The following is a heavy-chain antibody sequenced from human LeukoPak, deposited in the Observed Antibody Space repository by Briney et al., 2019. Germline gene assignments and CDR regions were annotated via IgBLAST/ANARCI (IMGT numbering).Heavy chain of an antibody. CDR3: ARALGELSYNDAFDI. CDR1: GGTFSSYA. V-gene: IGHV1-69*13. J-gene: IGHJ3*02. D-gene: IGHD3-16*02. Sequence: SVKVSCKASGGTFSSYAISWVRQAPGQGLEWMGGIIPIFGTANYAQKFQGRVTITADESTSTAYMELSSLRSEDTAVYYCARALGELSYNDAFDIWGQGTMVTVSS. CDR2: IIPIFGTA.